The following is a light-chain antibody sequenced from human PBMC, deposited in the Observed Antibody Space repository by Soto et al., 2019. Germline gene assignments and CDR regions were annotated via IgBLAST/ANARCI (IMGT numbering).Light chain of an antibody. CDR3: QQHSNYPLT. J-gene: IGKJ4*01. Sequence: IQMTQSPSTLSASVGDRVTITCRASHHIDAWLAWYQQKPGKAPKVLIYKASILESGVTSRFSGSGSGTEFTLTSSSLQPDDSATYYCQQHSNYPLTFGGGTKVEIK. V-gene: IGKV1-5*03. CDR2: KAS. CDR1: HHIDAW.